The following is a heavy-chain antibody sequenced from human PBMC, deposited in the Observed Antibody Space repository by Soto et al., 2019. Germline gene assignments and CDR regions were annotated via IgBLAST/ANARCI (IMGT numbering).Heavy chain of an antibody. J-gene: IGHJ5*02. Sequence: SETLSLTCGVYGGSFSGYYWSWIRQSPGKGLEWIGEINHSGITNYNPSLKSRVTISVDTSKKQFSLRLSSVTAADTAVYYCARLIKGYDSSGYANWFDPWGQGTPVTVSS. D-gene: IGHD3-22*01. CDR1: GGSFSGYY. CDR3: ARLIKGYDSSGYANWFDP. CDR2: INHSGIT. V-gene: IGHV4-34*01.